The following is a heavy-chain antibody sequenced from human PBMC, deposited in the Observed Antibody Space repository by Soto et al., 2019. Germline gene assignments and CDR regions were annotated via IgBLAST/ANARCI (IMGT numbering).Heavy chain of an antibody. J-gene: IGHJ4*02. CDR3: ARRDGLTFAY. V-gene: IGHV5-51*01. CDR1: GYSFTNYW. Sequence: PGESLKISCKGSGYSFTNYWIGWVRQMPGKGLEWMGIIYPGDSDTSYSPSFQGQVTISVDKSMSTAYLQWSSLKASDTAMYYCARRDGLTFAYWGQGTLVTVSS. CDR2: IYPGDSDT.